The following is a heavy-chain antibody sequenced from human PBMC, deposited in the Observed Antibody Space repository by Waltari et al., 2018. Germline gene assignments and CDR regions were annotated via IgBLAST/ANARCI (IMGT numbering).Heavy chain of an antibody. CDR1: GGSINNYY. J-gene: IGHJ5*02. V-gene: IGHV4-59*01. D-gene: IGHD6-13*01. CDR2: IYSSGTT. CDR3: AWYSDSPDGGTRWCDA. Sequence: QVQLQESGPGLVKPSETLSLTCTVSGGSINNYYWSWIRQPPGKGLEGIGWIYSSGTTTYNPSLRRRVTVSVAPSKTQFSLQLNPVSAADAAVYYCAWYSDSPDGGTRWCDAWGRGTLVTVSS.